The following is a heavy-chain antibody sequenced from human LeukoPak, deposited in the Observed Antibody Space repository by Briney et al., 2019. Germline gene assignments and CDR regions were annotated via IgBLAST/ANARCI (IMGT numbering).Heavy chain of an antibody. CDR3: ARRTYYGDFDY. CDR2: TYSRGST. J-gene: IGHJ4*02. V-gene: IGHV4-4*09. Sequence: SETLSLTCTVSGASFSAYYWSWPRQPPGQGLEWIGYTYSRGSTNLNPSLKSRVTISVDTSKNQFSLKLTSVTAADTAVYYCARRTYYGDFDYWGQGTVVTVSS. D-gene: IGHD4-17*01. CDR1: GASFSAYY.